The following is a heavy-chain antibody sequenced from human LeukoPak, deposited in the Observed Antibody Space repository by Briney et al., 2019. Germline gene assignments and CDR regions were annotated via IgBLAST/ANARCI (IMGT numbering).Heavy chain of an antibody. CDR2: ISTYNGNT. J-gene: IGHJ2*01. V-gene: IGHV1-18*01. CDR1: GYTFTSYG. CDR3: ARDLFGARPLGGSWYFDL. D-gene: IGHD6-6*01. Sequence: EASVKVSCKASGYTFTSYGISWVRQAPGQGLEWMGWISTYNGNTNYAQKLQGRVTMTTDTSTSTAYMELRSLRSDDTAVYYCARDLFGARPLGGSWYFDLWAVAPWSLSPQ.